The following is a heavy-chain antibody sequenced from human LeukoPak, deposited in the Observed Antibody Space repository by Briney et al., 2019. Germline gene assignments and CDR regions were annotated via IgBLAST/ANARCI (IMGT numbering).Heavy chain of an antibody. J-gene: IGHJ3*02. V-gene: IGHV4-59*01. D-gene: IGHD3-10*01. CDR2: IYYSGST. CDR1: GGSISSYY. Sequence: PSETLSLTCTVSGGSISSYYWSWIRQPPEKGLEWIGYIYYSGSTNYNPSLKSRVTISVDTSKNQFSLKLSSVTAADTAVYYCARASGPAAFDIWGQGTMVTVSS. CDR3: ARASGPAAFDI.